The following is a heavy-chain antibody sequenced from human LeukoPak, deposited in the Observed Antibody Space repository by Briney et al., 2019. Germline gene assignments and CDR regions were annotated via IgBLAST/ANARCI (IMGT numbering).Heavy chain of an antibody. D-gene: IGHD2-2*01. V-gene: IGHV1-69*05. J-gene: IGHJ3*02. CDR3: ARVNRIVVVPAAHPFGAFDI. CDR1: GGTFSSYA. Sequence: SVKVSCKASGGTFSSYAISWVRQAPGQGLEWMGGIIPIFGTANYAQKFQGRVTITTDESTSTAYMELSSLRSEDTAVYYCARVNRIVVVPAAHPFGAFDIWGQGTMVTVSS. CDR2: IIPIFGTA.